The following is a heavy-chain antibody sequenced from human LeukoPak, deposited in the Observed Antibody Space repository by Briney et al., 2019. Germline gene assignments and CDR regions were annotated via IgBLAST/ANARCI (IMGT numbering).Heavy chain of an antibody. CDR3: ANVGGSYYYFDY. J-gene: IGHJ4*02. D-gene: IGHD1-26*01. CDR1: GFTFSSYA. Sequence: HPGGSLRLSCAASGFTFSSYAMSWVRQAPGKGLEWVSAISGSGGSTYYADSVKGRFTISRDNSKNTLYLQMNSLRAEDTAVYYCANVGGSYYYFDYWGQGTLVTVSS. V-gene: IGHV3-23*01. CDR2: ISGSGGST.